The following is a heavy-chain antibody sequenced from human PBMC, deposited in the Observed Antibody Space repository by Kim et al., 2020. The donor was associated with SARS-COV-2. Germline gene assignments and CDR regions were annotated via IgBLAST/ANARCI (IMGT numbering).Heavy chain of an antibody. J-gene: IGHJ6*02. CDR2: ISYDGSNK. CDR3: ARDFDRLQLRYFDWLLSDYYGMDV. Sequence: GGSLRLSCAASGFTFSSYAMHWVRQAPGKGLEWVAVISYDGSNKYYADSVKGRFTISRDNSKNTLYLQMNSLRAEDTAVYYCARDFDRLQLRYFDWLLSDYYGMDVWGQGTTVTVSS. D-gene: IGHD3-9*01. V-gene: IGHV3-30*04. CDR1: GFTFSSYA.